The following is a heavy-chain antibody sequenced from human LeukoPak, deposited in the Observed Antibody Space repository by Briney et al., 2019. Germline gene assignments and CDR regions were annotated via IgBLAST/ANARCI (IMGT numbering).Heavy chain of an antibody. CDR1: GFTFSSYG. CDR3: ARDWSMVRGGIGY. V-gene: IGHV3-33*01. CDR2: IWYDGSNK. D-gene: IGHD3-10*01. Sequence: GGSLRLSCVASGFTFSSYGMHWVRQAPGKGLERVAVIWYDGSNKYYADSVKGRFTISRDNSKNTLYLQMNSLRAEDTAVYYCARDWSMVRGGIGYWGQGTLVTVSS. J-gene: IGHJ4*02.